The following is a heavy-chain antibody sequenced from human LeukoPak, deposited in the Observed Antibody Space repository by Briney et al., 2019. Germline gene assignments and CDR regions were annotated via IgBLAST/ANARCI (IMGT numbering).Heavy chain of an antibody. CDR1: GFTFSSYA. V-gene: IGHV3-23*01. CDR2: ISGLGGST. J-gene: IGHJ4*02. D-gene: IGHD3-10*01. CDR3: AKDSHHSGSGSPLDF. Sequence: GGSLRLSCAASGFTFSSYAMSWVRQAPGKGLEWVSTISGLGGSTYYADSVKGRFTISRDISKNTLYLQMDSLRAEDTAVYYCAKDSHHSGSGSPLDFWGQGTLDTVSS.